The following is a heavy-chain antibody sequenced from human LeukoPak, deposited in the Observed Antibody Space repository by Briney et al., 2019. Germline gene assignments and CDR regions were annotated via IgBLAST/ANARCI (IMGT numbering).Heavy chain of an antibody. Sequence: PGGSLRLSCAASGFTFSNALMSWVRQAPGKRLEWVGRIKSKTDGGTTDYAAPVKGRFTISRDDPKNTLYLQMNSLKTEDAAVYYSTTDEGVVVVAATRDFDYWGQGTLVTVSS. V-gene: IGHV3-15*01. CDR3: TTDEGVVVVAATRDFDY. CDR2: IKSKTDGGTT. J-gene: IGHJ4*02. CDR1: GFTFSNAL. D-gene: IGHD2-15*01.